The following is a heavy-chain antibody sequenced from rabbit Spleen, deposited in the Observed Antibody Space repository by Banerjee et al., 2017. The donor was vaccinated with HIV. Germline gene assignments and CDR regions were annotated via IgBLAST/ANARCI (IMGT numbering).Heavy chain of an antibody. CDR2: IDTNDGDT. J-gene: IGHJ4*01. CDR1: EFSFSDRDV. Sequence: EQLEESGGGLVKPEGSLTVTCKASEFSFSDRDVMCWVRQAPGKGLEWIACIDTNDGDTDYANWPKGRFTISKTSSTTVTLQMTSLTAADTATYFCARDHGGGGGYEEWYFGLWGQGTLVTVS. V-gene: IGHV1S45*01. D-gene: IGHD1-1*01. CDR3: ARDHGGGGGYEEWYFGL.